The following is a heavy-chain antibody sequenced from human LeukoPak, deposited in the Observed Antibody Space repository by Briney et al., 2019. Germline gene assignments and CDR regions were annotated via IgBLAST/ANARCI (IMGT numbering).Heavy chain of an antibody. V-gene: IGHV3-33*01. D-gene: IGHD3-10*01. J-gene: IGHJ4*02. CDR2: IWYDGSHK. CDR1: GFTFGDYA. CDR3: ARDLLLWFGELSGDSDY. Sequence: GGSLRLSCIASGFTFGDYAMSWVRQAPGKGLEWVADIWYDGSHKYYADSVKGRFTISRDNSKNTLHLQMNSLRAEDTAVYYCARDLLLWFGELSGDSDYWGQGTLVTVSS.